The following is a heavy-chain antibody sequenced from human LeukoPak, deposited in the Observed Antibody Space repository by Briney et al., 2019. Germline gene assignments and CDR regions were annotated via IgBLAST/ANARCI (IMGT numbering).Heavy chain of an antibody. J-gene: IGHJ4*02. V-gene: IGHV1-2*02. D-gene: IGHD3-9*01. CDR3: ARAPVRYFDWFRKKYYFDY. CDR2: INPNTGDT. CDR1: GYTFTDYY. Sequence: ASVKVSCKASGYTFTDYYMHWVRQAPRQGLEWMGWINPNTGDTKYAQKFQGRVTMTRDTSISTAYMELSRLRSDDTAEYYCARAPVRYFDWFRKKYYFDYWGQGTLVTVSS.